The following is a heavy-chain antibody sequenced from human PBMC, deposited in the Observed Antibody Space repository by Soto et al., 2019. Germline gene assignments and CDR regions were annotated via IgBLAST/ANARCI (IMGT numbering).Heavy chain of an antibody. CDR2: ISGSGGST. CDR1: GFTFSSYA. D-gene: IGHD3-22*01. V-gene: IGHV3-23*01. Sequence: AGGSLRLSCAASGFTFSSYAMSWVRQAPGKGLEWVSAISGSGGSTYYADSVKGRFTISRDNSKNTLYLQMNSLRAEDTAAYYCAKGRDYYDSSGDFDYWGQGTLVTVSS. J-gene: IGHJ4*02. CDR3: AKGRDYYDSSGDFDY.